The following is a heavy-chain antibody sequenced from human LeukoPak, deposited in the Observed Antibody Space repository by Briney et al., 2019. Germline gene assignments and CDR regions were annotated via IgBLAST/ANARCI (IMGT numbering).Heavy chain of an antibody. J-gene: IGHJ4*02. Sequence: GGSLRLSCAASGFIFGKSWMHWVRQAPGKGLVWVSRTDGSSTTYADSVKGRFSVSMDNAQNTLYLQMNSLRAEDTAVYYCAREIHLWLIDYWGQGTLVTVSS. CDR3: AREIHLWLIDY. CDR1: GFIFGKSW. CDR2: TDGSST. D-gene: IGHD5-18*01. V-gene: IGHV3-74*01.